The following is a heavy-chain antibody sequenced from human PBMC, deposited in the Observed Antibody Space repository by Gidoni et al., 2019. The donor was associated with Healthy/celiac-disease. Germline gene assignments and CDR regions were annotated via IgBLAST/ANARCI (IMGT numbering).Heavy chain of an antibody. V-gene: IGHV3-74*01. CDR1: GFTFSSYW. Sequence: EVQLVESGGGLVQPGGSLRLSCAASGFTFSSYWMHWVRQAPGKGLGWVSRIKSDGSSTSYEDSVKGRFTISRDNAKNTLYLQMNSLRAEDTAVYYCASFSSGWYGGDYWGQGTMVTVSS. J-gene: IGHJ4*02. D-gene: IGHD6-19*01. CDR2: IKSDGSST. CDR3: ASFSSGWYGGDY.